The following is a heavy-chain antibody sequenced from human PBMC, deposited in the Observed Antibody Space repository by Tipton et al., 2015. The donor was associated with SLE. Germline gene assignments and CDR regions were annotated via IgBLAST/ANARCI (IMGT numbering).Heavy chain of an antibody. CDR1: GITFRNYW. D-gene: IGHD3-10*01. Sequence: SLRLSCAASGITFRNYWIHWVRQVPGKGLVWVSRINEDGSRIDYADSVKGRFMISRDDAKDTVYLQMNSLRVEDTALYYCVRDQFGERGYWGQGILVSVSS. CDR2: INEDGSRI. V-gene: IGHV3-74*01. CDR3: VRDQFGERGY. J-gene: IGHJ4*02.